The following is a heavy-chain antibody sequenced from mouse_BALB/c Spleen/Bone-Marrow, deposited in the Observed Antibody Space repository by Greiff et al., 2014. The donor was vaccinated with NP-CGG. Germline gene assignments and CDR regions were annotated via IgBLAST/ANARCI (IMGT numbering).Heavy chain of an antibody. Sequence: VQLQQPGAELVKPGASVKLSCTASGFNIKDTYMHWVKQRPEQGLEWIGRIDPANGNTKYDPKFQGKATITADTSSNTAYLQLSSLTSGDTAVYYCARLGNYGYWGQGTTLTVSS. CDR2: IDPANGNT. J-gene: IGHJ2*01. CDR1: GFNIKDTY. CDR3: ARLGNYGY. V-gene: IGHV14-3*02. D-gene: IGHD2-1*01.